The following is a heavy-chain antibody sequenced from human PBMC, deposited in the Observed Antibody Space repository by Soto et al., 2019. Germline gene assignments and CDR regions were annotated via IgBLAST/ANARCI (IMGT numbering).Heavy chain of an antibody. D-gene: IGHD1-26*01. Sequence: QVLLVQSGAEVKKPGSSVKVSCKASGGTFSSYSINWVRQAPGQGLEWMGEIIPIFGTANYAQKFQGRVTITADESTSTAYMELSSLRSEDTAVYYCARDGGRHSGGIDYWGQGTLVTDSS. V-gene: IGHV1-69*01. J-gene: IGHJ4*02. CDR3: ARDGGRHSGGIDY. CDR1: GGTFSSYS. CDR2: IIPIFGTA.